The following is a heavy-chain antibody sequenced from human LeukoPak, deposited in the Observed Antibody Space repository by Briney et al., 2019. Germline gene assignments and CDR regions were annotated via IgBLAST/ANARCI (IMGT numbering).Heavy chain of an antibody. Sequence: ASVKVSFKASGYTFTSYGISWVRQAPGQGLEWMGWISAYNGYTHYAQKLQGRVTMTTDTSTSTAYMEMRSLRSDDTAVYYCARGGLRYFDYENGFDIWGQGTMVTVSS. CDR1: GYTFTSYG. V-gene: IGHV1-18*01. D-gene: IGHD3-9*01. CDR3: ARGGLRYFDYENGFDI. CDR2: ISAYNGYT. J-gene: IGHJ3*02.